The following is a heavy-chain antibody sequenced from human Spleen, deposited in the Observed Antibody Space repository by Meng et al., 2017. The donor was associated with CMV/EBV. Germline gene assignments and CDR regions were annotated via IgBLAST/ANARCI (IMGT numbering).Heavy chain of an antibody. CDR2: INWNSDCI. CDR3: AKDTHSSSHSFHI. D-gene: IGHD6-19*01. CDR1: GFTLTGFW. J-gene: IGHJ3*02. V-gene: IGHV3-9*01. Sequence: SLKISCAASGFTLTGFWMHWVRQVPGKGLEWVSGINWNSDCIAYADAVKGRFTISRDKAKNSLYLQMNSLRAEDTALYYCAKDTHSSSHSFHIWGRGTMVTVSS.